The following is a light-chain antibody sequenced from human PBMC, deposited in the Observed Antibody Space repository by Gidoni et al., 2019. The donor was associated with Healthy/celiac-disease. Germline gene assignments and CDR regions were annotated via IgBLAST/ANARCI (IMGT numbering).Light chain of an antibody. V-gene: IGLV2-8*01. CDR1: SSDVGGYNY. CDR3: SSYAGSNNTV. Sequence: QSVLTKPPSASGSPGQSVTISCTGTSSDVGGYNYVSWYQQHPGTAPNLMIYDVTKRPSGVPDRFSGSKSGTTASLIVSGLQAEDEADYYCSSYAGSNNTVFGTGTKLTVL. CDR2: DVT. J-gene: IGLJ1*01.